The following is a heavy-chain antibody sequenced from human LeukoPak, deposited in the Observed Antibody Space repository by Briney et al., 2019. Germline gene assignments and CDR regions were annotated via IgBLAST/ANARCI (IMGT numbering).Heavy chain of an antibody. Sequence: PSETLSLTCTVSGGSISSYYWSWIRQPPGKGLEWIGYIYYSGSTNYNPSLKSRVTISVDTSKNQFSLKLSSVTAADTAVYYCARPSVLPWFGIDYWGQGTLVTVSS. CDR2: IYYSGST. J-gene: IGHJ4*02. V-gene: IGHV4-59*12. CDR3: ARPSVLPWFGIDY. CDR1: GGSISSYY. D-gene: IGHD3-10*01.